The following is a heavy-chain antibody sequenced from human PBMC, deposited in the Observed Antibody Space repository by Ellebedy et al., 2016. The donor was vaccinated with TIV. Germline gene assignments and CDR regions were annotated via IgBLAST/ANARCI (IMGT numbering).Heavy chain of an antibody. CDR1: GFTFSIYA. Sequence: GESLKISCEASGFTFSIYAMSWVRQAPGKVLEWVSGISGSGGSTYNADSVKGRFTISRDNAKNSLYLQMSSLRAEDTGVYYCARDQGEWLRHNGMDVWGQGTTVTVSS. J-gene: IGHJ6*02. CDR2: ISGSGGST. CDR3: ARDQGEWLRHNGMDV. D-gene: IGHD3-10*01. V-gene: IGHV3-23*01.